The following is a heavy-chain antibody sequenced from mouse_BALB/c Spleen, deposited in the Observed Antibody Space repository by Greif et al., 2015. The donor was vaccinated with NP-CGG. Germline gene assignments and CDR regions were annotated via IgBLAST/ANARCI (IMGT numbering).Heavy chain of an antibody. CDR3: ARQGAYGYDWFAY. CDR2: ISSGGSYT. CDR1: GFTFSSYA. J-gene: IGHJ3*01. V-gene: IGHV5-9-3*01. Sequence: EVQVVESGGGLVKPGGSLKLSCAASGFTFSSYAMSWVRQTPEKRLEWVATISSGGSYTYYPDSVKGRFTISRDNAKNPLYLQMSSLRSEDTAMYYCARQGAYGYDWFAYWGQGTLVTVSA. D-gene: IGHD2-2*01.